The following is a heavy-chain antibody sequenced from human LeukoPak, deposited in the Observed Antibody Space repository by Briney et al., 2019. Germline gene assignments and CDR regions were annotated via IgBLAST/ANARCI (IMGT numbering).Heavy chain of an antibody. CDR1: GGSLNSSNW. CDR3: ARDRSGWYDGFDP. V-gene: IGHV4-4*02. J-gene: IGHJ5*02. CDR2: IYHSGST. D-gene: IGHD6-19*01. Sequence: SGTLSLTCAVSGGSLNSSNWWSWVRQPTGKGLEWIGEIYHSGSTNYNPSLKSRVTISVDKSKNQFSLKLSSVTAADTAVYYCARDRSGWYDGFDPWGQGTLVTVSS.